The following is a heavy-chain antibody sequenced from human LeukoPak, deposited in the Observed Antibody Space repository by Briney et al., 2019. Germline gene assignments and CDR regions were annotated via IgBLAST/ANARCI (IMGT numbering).Heavy chain of an antibody. V-gene: IGHV3-33*03. J-gene: IGHJ4*02. Sequence: GGSLRLSCAASGFILSSYGMYWGRQAPGKGLEWVAVIWHDGSAEFYADSVKGRFTISRDDSKNTVYLQMNSLRVEDTALYYCAKDSRGGWSGYFDYWGQGILVTVSS. CDR3: AKDSRGGWSGYFDY. D-gene: IGHD6-19*01. CDR2: IWHDGSAE. CDR1: GFILSSYG.